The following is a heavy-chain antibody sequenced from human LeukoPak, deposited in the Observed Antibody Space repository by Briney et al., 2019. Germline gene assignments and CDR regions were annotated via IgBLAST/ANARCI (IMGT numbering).Heavy chain of an antibody. D-gene: IGHD6-19*01. J-gene: IGHJ4*02. Sequence: SETLSLTCTVSGGSISTYSCSWMRQPAGKGLEWIGRIYTSGSAKYNSSLKSRVSMSLDASKNQFSLKMSSVTAADRAVYYCARVAAVTVAGFDYWGQGTLVTVSS. CDR1: GGSISTYS. CDR3: ARVAAVTVAGFDY. V-gene: IGHV4-4*07. CDR2: IYTSGSA.